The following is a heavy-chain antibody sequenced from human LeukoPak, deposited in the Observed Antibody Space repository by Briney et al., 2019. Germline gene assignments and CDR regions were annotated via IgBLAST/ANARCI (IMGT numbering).Heavy chain of an antibody. CDR2: MNPNSGNT. V-gene: IGHV1-8*01. D-gene: IGHD3-16*01. CDR3: ARGGGYVNWFDP. CDR1: GYTFTSYD. J-gene: IGHJ5*02. Sequence: ASVKVSCKASGYTFTSYDNNWVRQATGQGLEWMGLMNPNSGNTGYAQKFQGRVTMTRNTSISTAYIELSSLRSEDTAVYYCARGGGYVNWFDPWGQGTLVTVSS.